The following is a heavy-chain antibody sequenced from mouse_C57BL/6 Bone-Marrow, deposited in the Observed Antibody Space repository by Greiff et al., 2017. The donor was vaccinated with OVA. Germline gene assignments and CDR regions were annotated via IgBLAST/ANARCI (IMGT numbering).Heavy chain of an antibody. CDR1: GYTFTDYY. J-gene: IGHJ4*01. CDR3: ARVRLPYAMDY. Sequence: EVKLQQSGPELVKPGASVKISCKASGYTFTDYYMNWVKQSHGKSLEWIGDINPNNGGTSYNQKFKGKATLTVDKSSSTAYMELRSLTSEDSAVYYCARVRLPYAMDYWGQGTSVTVSS. CDR2: INPNNGGT. D-gene: IGHD5-5*01. V-gene: IGHV1-26*01.